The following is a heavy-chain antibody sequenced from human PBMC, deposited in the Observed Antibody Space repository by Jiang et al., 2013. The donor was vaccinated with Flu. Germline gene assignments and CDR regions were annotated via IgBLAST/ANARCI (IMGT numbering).Heavy chain of an antibody. J-gene: IGHJ3*02. V-gene: IGHV3-48*02. CDR3: ASGLWLTVKGQLPPWAFDI. D-gene: IGHD2-2*01. CDR1: GFTFSSYS. CDR2: ISSSSSTI. Sequence: VQLLESGGGLVQPGGSLRLSCAASGFTFSSYSMNWVRQAPGKGLEWVSYISSSSSTIYYADSVKGRFTISRDNAKNSLYLQMNSLRDEDTAVYYCASGLWLTVKGQLPPWAFDIWGQGTMVTVSS.